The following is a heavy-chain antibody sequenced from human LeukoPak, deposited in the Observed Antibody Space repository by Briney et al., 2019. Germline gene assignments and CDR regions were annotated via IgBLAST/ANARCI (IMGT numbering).Heavy chain of an antibody. CDR1: GFTFSSYW. D-gene: IGHD2-8*02. CDR2: IFPSGGEI. Sequence: GGSLRLSCAASGFTFSSYWMSWVRQPPGKGLEWVSSIFPSGGEIHYADSVRGRFTISRDNSKSTLSLQMNSLRAEDTAIYYCATYRQVLLPFESWGQGTLVTVSS. J-gene: IGHJ4*02. CDR3: ATYRQVLLPFES. V-gene: IGHV3-23*01.